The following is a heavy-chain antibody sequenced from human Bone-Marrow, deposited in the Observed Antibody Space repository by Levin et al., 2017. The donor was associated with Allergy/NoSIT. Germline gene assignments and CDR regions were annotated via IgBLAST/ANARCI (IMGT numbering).Heavy chain of an antibody. J-gene: IGHJ6*03. CDR2: ISSSGSTK. D-gene: IGHD3-3*01. V-gene: IGHV3-48*03. CDR1: GFTFSDYE. Sequence: GGSLRLSCVASGFTFSDYEMNWVRQAPGKGLEWISYISSSGSTKYYADFVKGRFTISNKNSLYLEMNNLRAEDTAVYYCARRNDFWSRTHGGYYFFMDVWGKGTTVTVSS. CDR3: ARRNDFWSRTHGGYYFFMDV.